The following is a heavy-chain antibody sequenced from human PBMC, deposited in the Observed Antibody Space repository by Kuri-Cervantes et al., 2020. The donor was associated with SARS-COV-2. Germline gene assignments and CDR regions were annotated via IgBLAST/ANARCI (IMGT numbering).Heavy chain of an antibody. V-gene: IGHV3-49*04. Sequence: GGSLRLSCTASGFTFGDYAMSWVRQAPGKGLEWVGFIRSKAYGGTTEYAASVKGRFTISRDDSKSIAYLQMNSLKTEDTAVYYCTRRGPPLWYFELWGRGTLVTVSS. J-gene: IGHJ2*01. CDR3: TRRGPPLWYFEL. D-gene: IGHD3-10*01. CDR2: IRSKAYGGTT. CDR1: GFTFGDYA.